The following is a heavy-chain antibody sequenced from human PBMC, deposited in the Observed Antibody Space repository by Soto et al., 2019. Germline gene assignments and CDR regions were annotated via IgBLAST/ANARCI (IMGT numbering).Heavy chain of an antibody. CDR3: ASNAFDY. CDR1: GYIFTDYP. J-gene: IGHJ4*02. Sequence: QVQFLQSGAEVKKPGASVKVSCKTSGYIFTDYPIHWVRQAPGRGLEWVAWINTGNGTTRYSPRLKGRVSLTTDTSASTAYMQLTGLRFEDTAVYYCASNAFDYWGQGTMVAVS. CDR2: INTGNGTT. V-gene: IGHV1-3*04.